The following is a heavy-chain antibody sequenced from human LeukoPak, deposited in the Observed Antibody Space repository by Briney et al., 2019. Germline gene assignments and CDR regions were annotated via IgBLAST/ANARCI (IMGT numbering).Heavy chain of an antibody. CDR3: AREGSRRSYAFDI. D-gene: IGHD3-10*01. J-gene: IGHJ3*02. CDR2: ISYDGSNK. V-gene: IGHV3-30*01. CDR1: GFIFSSYA. Sequence: GGSLRLSCAASGFIFSSYAMHWVRQAPGKGLEWVAVISYDGSNKYYADSVKGRFTISRDNSKNTLYLQMNSLRAEDTAVYYCAREGSRRSYAFDIWGQGTMVTVSS.